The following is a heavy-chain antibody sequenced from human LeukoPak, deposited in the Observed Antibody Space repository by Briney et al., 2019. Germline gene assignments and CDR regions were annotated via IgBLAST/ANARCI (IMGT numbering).Heavy chain of an antibody. CDR3: ARGGIPVSGIDEIDY. D-gene: IGHD6-19*01. CDR1: GFTLRSYD. V-gene: IGHV3-13*01. J-gene: IGHJ4*02. CDR2: IGISGDT. Sequence: GGSLRLSCAAFGFTLRSYDMHWVRQVTGKGLEWVSAIGISGDTYYPNSVKGRFTISRENAKNSLYLQMNSLTAGDTAVYYCARGGIPVSGIDEIDYWGQGTLVTVSS.